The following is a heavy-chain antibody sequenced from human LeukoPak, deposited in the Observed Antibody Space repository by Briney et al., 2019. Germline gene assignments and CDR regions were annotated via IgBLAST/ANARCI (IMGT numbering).Heavy chain of an antibody. CDR2: ISGSGGST. J-gene: IGHJ6*03. V-gene: IGHV3-23*01. CDR3: ARVGSSSPYYYYYYMDV. D-gene: IGHD6-6*01. CDR1: GFIFSKAW. Sequence: GGSLRLSCAASGFIFSKAWMSWVRQAPGKGLEWVSAISGSGGSTYYADSVKGRFTISRDNAKNTLYLQMNSLRAEDTAVYYCARVGSSSPYYYYYYMDVWGKGTTVTVSS.